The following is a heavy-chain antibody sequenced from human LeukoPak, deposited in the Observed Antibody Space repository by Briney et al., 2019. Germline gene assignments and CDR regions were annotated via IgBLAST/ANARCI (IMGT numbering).Heavy chain of an antibody. Sequence: PGRSLRLSCTASGFTFGDYAMSWFRQAPGKGLEWVANINLDGSEKYYVDSVKGRFTISRDNARNSLYLQMNNLRVEDTAIYFCARDYTGGWNDYWGQGTLVTVSS. V-gene: IGHV3-7*01. J-gene: IGHJ4*02. CDR2: INLDGSEK. D-gene: IGHD7-27*01. CDR1: GFTFGDYA. CDR3: ARDYTGGWNDY.